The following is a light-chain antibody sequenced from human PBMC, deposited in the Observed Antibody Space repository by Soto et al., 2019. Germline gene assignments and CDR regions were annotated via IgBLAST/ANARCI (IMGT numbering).Light chain of an antibody. Sequence: EIVMTQSPATLSVSPGERATLSCRASQSVSSNLAWYQQKPGQAPRLLIYGASTRATGIPARFSGSGSGTELTLTISSLQSEDFALYHCQQYHNWPPFTFGGGTKVEIK. CDR2: GAS. V-gene: IGKV3-15*01. CDR1: QSVSSN. J-gene: IGKJ4*01. CDR3: QQYHNWPPFT.